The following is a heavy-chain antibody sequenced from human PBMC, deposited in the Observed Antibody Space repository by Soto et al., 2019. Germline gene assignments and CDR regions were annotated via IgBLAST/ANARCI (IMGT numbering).Heavy chain of an antibody. J-gene: IGHJ4*02. Sequence: EMHLLESGGGLVQPGGSLRLSCAASGFTFSTYAMSWVRQAPGKGLDWVSTLSRSGTTYYADSVKGRFTISRDNSKNTLYLQMSSLRAEDTAIYYCTREIWGGPLDYWGQGTLVTVSS. CDR3: TREIWGGPLDY. D-gene: IGHD3-16*01. V-gene: IGHV3-23*01. CDR2: LSRSGTT. CDR1: GFTFSTYA.